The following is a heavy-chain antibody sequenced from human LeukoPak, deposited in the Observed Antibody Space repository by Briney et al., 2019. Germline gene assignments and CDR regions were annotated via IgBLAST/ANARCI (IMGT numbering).Heavy chain of an antibody. Sequence: SETLSLTCTVSGGSISSGSYYWGWIRQHPGKGLEWIGYIYYSGSTYYNPSLKSRVTISVDTSKNQFSLKLRFVTAADTALYFCARRRAQSSGPSFYYFYMDVWGKGTTVTVSS. CDR1: GGSISSGSYY. J-gene: IGHJ6*03. V-gene: IGHV4-31*03. D-gene: IGHD1-26*01. CDR3: ARRRAQSSGPSFYYFYMDV. CDR2: IYYSGST.